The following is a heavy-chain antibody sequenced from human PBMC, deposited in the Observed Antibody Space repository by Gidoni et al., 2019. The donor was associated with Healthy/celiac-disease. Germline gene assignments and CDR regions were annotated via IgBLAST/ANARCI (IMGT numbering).Heavy chain of an antibody. V-gene: IGHV1-2*04. D-gene: IGHD3-22*01. J-gene: IGHJ3*02. Sequence: QVQLVQSGAEVKKPGAPVKVSCKAPGYNFTGYYMHWVRPPPGQGLEWMGWNNPNSGGTNYAQKFQGWVTMTRDTSISTAYMGLSRLRSDDTAVYYCALYYDSSGYPHAFDIWGQGTMVTVSS. CDR1: GYNFTGYY. CDR2: NNPNSGGT. CDR3: ALYYDSSGYPHAFDI.